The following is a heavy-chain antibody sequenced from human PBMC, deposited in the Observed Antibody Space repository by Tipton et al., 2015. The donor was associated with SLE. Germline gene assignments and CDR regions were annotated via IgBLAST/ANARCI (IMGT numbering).Heavy chain of an antibody. CDR1: GYTFTDYY. CDR3: ARVDNGCCSVARYYFDC. D-gene: IGHD2-15*01. Sequence: QVQLVKSGAEVKKPGASVKVSCKTSGYTFTDYYMHWVRQAPGQGLEWMGCINPNSGDTNYAQRFQGRCTMTRATSISTASMELSRLRSDDTAVYYCARVDNGCCSVARYYFDCWGQGALVTVSS. J-gene: IGHJ4*02. V-gene: IGHV1-2*02. CDR2: INPNSGDT.